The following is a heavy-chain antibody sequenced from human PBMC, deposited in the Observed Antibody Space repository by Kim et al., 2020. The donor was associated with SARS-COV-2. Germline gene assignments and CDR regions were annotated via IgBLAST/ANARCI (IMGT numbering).Heavy chain of an antibody. D-gene: IGHD2-2*01. Sequence: SETLSLTCTVSGGSISSGGYYWSWIRQHPGKGLEWIGYIYYSGSTYYNPSLKSRVTISVDTSKNQFSLKLSSVTAADTAVYYCAREIVVVPAASPQLDPHTWFDPWGQGTLVTVSS. J-gene: IGHJ5*02. CDR2: IYYSGST. V-gene: IGHV4-31*03. CDR3: AREIVVVPAASPQLDPHTWFDP. CDR1: GGSISSGGYY.